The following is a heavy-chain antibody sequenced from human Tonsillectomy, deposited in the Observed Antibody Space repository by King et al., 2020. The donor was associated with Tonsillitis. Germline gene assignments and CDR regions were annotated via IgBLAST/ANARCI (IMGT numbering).Heavy chain of an antibody. CDR3: ARWRTYYGY. CDR2: VFYSGST. CDR1: GGSISSYY. V-gene: IGHV4-59*01. J-gene: IGHJ4*02. D-gene: IGHD3-3*01. Sequence: QLQESGPRLVKPSETLSLTCTVSGGSISSYYWSWIRQPPGKGLEWIGNVFYSGSTSYNASLKSRDTISVDTSKNQFSLKLSSVIAADTAVYYCARWRTYYGYWGQGTLVTVSS.